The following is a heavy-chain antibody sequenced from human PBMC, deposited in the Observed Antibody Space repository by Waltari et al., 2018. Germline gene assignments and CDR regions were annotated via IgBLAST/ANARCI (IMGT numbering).Heavy chain of an antibody. CDR2: VSGSGQTT. J-gene: IGHJ4*02. CDR3: VREGYSYDTGYYSGGYFDY. V-gene: IGHV3-23*01. CDR1: GFTFASFG. Sequence: EVQLLDSGGALVQPGGPLRLSCAASGFTFASFGMSWISQAPGKGLEWVSGVSGSGQTTYYADSVKGRFTISRDYAKNIVYLQMSSLRAEDTAAYFCVREGYSYDTGYYSGGYFDYWGQGTLVTVSS. D-gene: IGHD3-22*01.